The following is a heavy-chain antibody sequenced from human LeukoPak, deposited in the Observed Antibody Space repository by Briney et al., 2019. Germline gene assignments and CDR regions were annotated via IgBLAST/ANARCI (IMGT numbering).Heavy chain of an antibody. J-gene: IGHJ4*02. Sequence: SQTLSLTCAISGDSVSSNSAAWNWIRQSPSRGLEWLGRTYYRSKWYNDYAVSVKSRITINPDTSKNQFSLQLNSVTPEDTAVYYCAREYSRSVVAGSRPDLWGQGLLVTVSS. V-gene: IGHV6-1*01. CDR3: AREYSRSVVAGSRPDL. CDR2: TYYRSKWYN. D-gene: IGHD2-21*01. CDR1: GDSVSSNSAA.